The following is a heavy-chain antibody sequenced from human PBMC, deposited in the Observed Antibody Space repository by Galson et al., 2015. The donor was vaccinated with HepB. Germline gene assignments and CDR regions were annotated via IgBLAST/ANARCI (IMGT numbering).Heavy chain of an antibody. CDR1: GFTFSSYG. CDR3: ARDLRYSAFDY. CDR2: IWYDGSNK. J-gene: IGHJ4*02. Sequence: SLRLSCAASGFTFSSYGMHWVRQAPGKGLEWVAVIWYDGSNKYYADSVKGRFTISRDNSKNTLYLQMNSLRAEDTAVYYCARDLRYSAFDYWGQGTLVTVSS. V-gene: IGHV3-33*01. D-gene: IGHD2-21*01.